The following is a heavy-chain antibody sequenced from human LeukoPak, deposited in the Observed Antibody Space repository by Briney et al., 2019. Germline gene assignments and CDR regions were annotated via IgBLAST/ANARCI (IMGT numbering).Heavy chain of an antibody. Sequence: SETLSLTCTVSGGSISSSSHYWGWIRQPPGKGLEWIGSMYYRGSTYHNLSLKSRVTISVDTSKNQFSLKLSSVTAADTAVYYCATTTIRLGYWGQGTLVTVSS. J-gene: IGHJ4*02. CDR2: MYYRGST. V-gene: IGHV4-39*07. D-gene: IGHD1-26*01. CDR3: ATTTIRLGY. CDR1: GGSISSSSHY.